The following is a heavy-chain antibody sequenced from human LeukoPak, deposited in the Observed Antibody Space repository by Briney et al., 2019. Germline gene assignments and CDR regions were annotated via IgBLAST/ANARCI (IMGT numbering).Heavy chain of an antibody. CDR2: ISYDGSNK. Sequence: PGGSLRLSCAASGFTFSSYAMHWVRQAPGKGLEWVAVISYDGSNKYYADSVKGRFTISRDNSKNTLYLQMNSLRAEDTAVYYCARDRPTRSDSYYYYGMDVWGQGTTVTVSS. D-gene: IGHD4-11*01. J-gene: IGHJ6*02. CDR1: GFTFSSYA. V-gene: IGHV3-30*04. CDR3: ARDRPTRSDSYYYYGMDV.